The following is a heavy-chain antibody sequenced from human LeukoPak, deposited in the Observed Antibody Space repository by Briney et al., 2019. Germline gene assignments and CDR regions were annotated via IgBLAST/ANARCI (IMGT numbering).Heavy chain of an antibody. CDR1: GFTFEDYA. D-gene: IGHD6-13*01. CDR3: AKDKRAAAGTTKFYYYGMDV. CDR2: ISWNSRSI. Sequence: GGSLRLSCAASGFTFEDYAMHWVRQVPGKGLEWVSGISWNSRSIGYADSVKDRFTISRDNAKNSLYLQMNSLRAEDTALYYCAKDKRAAAGTTKFYYYGMDVWGQGTTVTVSS. V-gene: IGHV3-9*01. J-gene: IGHJ6*02.